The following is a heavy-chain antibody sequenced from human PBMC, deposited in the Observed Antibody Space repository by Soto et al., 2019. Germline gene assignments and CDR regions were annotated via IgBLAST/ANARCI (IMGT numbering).Heavy chain of an antibody. CDR2: NNPNGGST. J-gene: IGHJ6*02. CDR1: GYTFINYY. V-gene: IGHV1-46*01. D-gene: IGHD3-10*01. Sequence: QVQLVQSGAEVKKPGASVEVSCKASGYTFINYYIHWVRQAPGQGLEWMGINNPNGGSTTYAQNFHGRVTMTRDTSTSTVYMELNSLRSEDTAVYFCARDGWFSALRVPFGMDVWGQGTTVTVSS. CDR3: ARDGWFSALRVPFGMDV.